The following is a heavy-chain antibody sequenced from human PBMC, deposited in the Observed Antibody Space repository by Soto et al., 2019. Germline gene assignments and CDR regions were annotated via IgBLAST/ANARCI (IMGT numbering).Heavy chain of an antibody. CDR1: GFTFSSSS. V-gene: IGHV3-21*01. CDR3: ARDSSRLYSSSPYYYYYGMDV. CDR2: ISSSSSYM. J-gene: IGHJ6*02. D-gene: IGHD6-6*01. Sequence: GGSLRLSCAASGFTFSSSSMNWVRQAPGKGLEWVSSISSSSSYMYYADSVKGRFTISRDNAKNSLYLQMNSLRAEDTAVYYCARDSSRLYSSSPYYYYYGMDVWGQGTTVTVSS.